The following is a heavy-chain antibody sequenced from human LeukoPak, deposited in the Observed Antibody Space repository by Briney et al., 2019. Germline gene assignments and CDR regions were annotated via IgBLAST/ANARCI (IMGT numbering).Heavy chain of an antibody. J-gene: IGHJ4*02. CDR1: GYSISGGYY. Sequence: TSETLSLTCAVSGYSISGGYYWGWIRQPPGKGLEWIGNIFHSGTTYYNPSLKSRVTISVDTSKNQFSLKLTSETAADTAVYYCARDPPKHDYGDYNVDYWGQGTLVTVSS. V-gene: IGHV4-38-2*02. CDR3: ARDPPKHDYGDYNVDY. D-gene: IGHD4-17*01. CDR2: IFHSGTT.